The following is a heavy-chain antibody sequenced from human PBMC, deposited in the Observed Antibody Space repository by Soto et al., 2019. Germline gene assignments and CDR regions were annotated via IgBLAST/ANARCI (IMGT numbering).Heavy chain of an antibody. Sequence: QVQLQESGPGLVKPSQTLSLTCTVSGGSISSGDYYWSWIHQPPGKGLEWIGYIYYSGSTYYNPSLKSRVTISVDTSKNQFSLKLSSVTAADTAVYYCARDVYDSSGYPTRYFDYWGQGTLVTVSS. CDR3: ARDVYDSSGYPTRYFDY. CDR2: IYYSGST. J-gene: IGHJ4*02. D-gene: IGHD3-22*01. V-gene: IGHV4-30-4*01. CDR1: GGSISSGDYY.